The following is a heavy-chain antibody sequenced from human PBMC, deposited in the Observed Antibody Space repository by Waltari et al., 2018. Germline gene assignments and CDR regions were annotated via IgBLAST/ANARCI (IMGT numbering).Heavy chain of an antibody. J-gene: IGHJ6*03. D-gene: IGHD3-3*01. CDR3: ARASAVYYDFPLHHQKPGDYYYYYYMDV. V-gene: IGHV4-4*07. CDR1: GGSISSYY. CDR2: IYTSGST. Sequence: QVQLQESGPGLVKPSETLSLTCPVSGGSISSYYWSWIRQPAGKGLQWIGRIYTSGSTNYNPSLKSRVTMSVDTSKNQFSLKLSSVTAADTAVYYCARASAVYYDFPLHHQKPGDYYYYYYMDVWGKGTTVTVSS.